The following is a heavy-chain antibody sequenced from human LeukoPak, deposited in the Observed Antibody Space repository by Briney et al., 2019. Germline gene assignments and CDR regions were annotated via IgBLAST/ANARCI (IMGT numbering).Heavy chain of an antibody. CDR1: GFTFSSYW. J-gene: IGHJ4*02. CDR3: ARENYCTNGVCFYYFDY. CDR2: IKQDGSEK. D-gene: IGHD2-8*01. V-gene: IGHV3-7*01. Sequence: GGSLRLSCAASGFTFSSYWMSWVRQAPGKGLEWVANIKQDGSEKYYVDSVKGRFTISRDNAKNSLYLQMNSLRAEDTAVYYCARENYCTNGVCFYYFDYWGQGTLVTVSS.